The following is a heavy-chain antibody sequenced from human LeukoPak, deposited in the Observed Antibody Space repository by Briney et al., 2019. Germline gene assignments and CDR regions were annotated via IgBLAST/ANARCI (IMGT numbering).Heavy chain of an antibody. CDR1: GGSISSGSYY. D-gene: IGHD2/OR15-2a*01. V-gene: IGHV4-61*02. CDR3: VRDVSWFDP. CDR2: ISTSGST. Sequence: SQTLSLTCTVSGGSISSGSYYCSWIRQPAGRGLEWIGRISTSGSTNYNPSLKSRVTMSIDTSKNQFSLKLTSVTAADTAVYYCVRDVSWFDPWGQGTLVTVSS. J-gene: IGHJ5*02.